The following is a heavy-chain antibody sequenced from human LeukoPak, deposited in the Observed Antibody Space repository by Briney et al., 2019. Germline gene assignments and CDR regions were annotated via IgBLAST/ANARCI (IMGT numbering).Heavy chain of an antibody. J-gene: IGHJ4*02. CDR1: GFTFSNAW. Sequence: GGSVTLSCAASGFTFSNAWMSWVRQAPGKGLEWVGRIKSKTDGGTTDYAALVKGRFTISRDDSKNTLYLQMNSLKTEDTAVYYCTTDANYDFWSGYPNFDYWGQGTLVTVSS. V-gene: IGHV3-15*01. CDR2: IKSKTDGGTT. D-gene: IGHD3-3*01. CDR3: TTDANYDFWSGYPNFDY.